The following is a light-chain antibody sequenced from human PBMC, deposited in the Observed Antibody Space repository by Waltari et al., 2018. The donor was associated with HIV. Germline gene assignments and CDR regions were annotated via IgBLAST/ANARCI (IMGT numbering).Light chain of an antibody. CDR1: SSDVGRYDY. Sequence: QSALPQPPSASGSLGQSVTISCPGSSSDVGRYDYVSWYQQHPGKVPKLLLFAVNKRPSGVPDRFSGSKSGNTASLTVSGLQAEDEAEYSCSSYAGINPVIFGGGTTLTVL. CDR3: SSYAGINPVI. J-gene: IGLJ2*01. V-gene: IGLV2-8*01. CDR2: AVN.